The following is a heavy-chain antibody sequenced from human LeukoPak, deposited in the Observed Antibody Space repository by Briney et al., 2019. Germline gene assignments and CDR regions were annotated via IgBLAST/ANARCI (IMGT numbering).Heavy chain of an antibody. CDR3: AKDLGYCSSTSCLGGRFDY. CDR1: GFTFSSYG. D-gene: IGHD2-2*01. V-gene: IGHV3-30*02. J-gene: IGHJ4*02. CDR2: IRYDGSNK. Sequence: PGGSLRLSCAASGFTFSSYGMHWVRQAPGKGLEWVAFIRYDGSNKYYADSVKGRFTISRDNSKNTLYLQMNSLRAEDTAVYYCAKDLGYCSSTSCLGGRFDYWSQGTLVTVSS.